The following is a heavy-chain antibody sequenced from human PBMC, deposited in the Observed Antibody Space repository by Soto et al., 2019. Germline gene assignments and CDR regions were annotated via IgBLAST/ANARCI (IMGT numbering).Heavy chain of an antibody. CDR2: TRYSEST. Sequence: QVQLQQSGPGLVKPSQTLSLTCTVSGDSISSGGYYWTWIRQHPGKGLEWIGYTRYSESTYYNPSLKSRVIVSIDTSKNQFSLRLSSVTAADTAVYFCTRGAWGYAFDVWGQGTMVTVSS. J-gene: IGHJ3*01. CDR1: GDSISSGGYY. D-gene: IGHD3-16*01. CDR3: TRGAWGYAFDV. V-gene: IGHV4-31*03.